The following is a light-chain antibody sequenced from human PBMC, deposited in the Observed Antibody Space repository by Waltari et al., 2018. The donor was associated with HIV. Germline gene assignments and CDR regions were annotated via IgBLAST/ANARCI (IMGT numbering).Light chain of an antibody. J-gene: IGKJ2*01. V-gene: IGKV3-20*01. CDR1: QSVSSRS. CDR3: YQYGDLWYT. CDR2: SAS. Sequence: EIVLTQSPGTLSLSPGDRATLSCRASQSVSSRSLAWYQHKPGQAPRLLIYSASTRATGIPDRFSGSGSGTDFTLTINRLEPEDFAVYNCYQYGDLWYTFGQGTRLEIK.